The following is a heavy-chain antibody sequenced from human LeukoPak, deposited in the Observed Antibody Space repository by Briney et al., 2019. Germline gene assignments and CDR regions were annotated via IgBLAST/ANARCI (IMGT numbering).Heavy chain of an antibody. D-gene: IGHD3-10*01. CDR2: IHPNNGDT. J-gene: IGHJ4*02. CDR3: ARDGPAQMVDLDY. V-gene: IGHV1-2*02. Sequence: ASVKVSCKASGYTFSGTGWYLYWLRQTPGQGLECMGWIHPNNGDTAYAQKFEGRVAMTRDTSISTAYMELRRLRPDDTAVYFCARDGPAQMVDLDYWGQGTLVTVSS. CDR1: GYTFSGTGWY.